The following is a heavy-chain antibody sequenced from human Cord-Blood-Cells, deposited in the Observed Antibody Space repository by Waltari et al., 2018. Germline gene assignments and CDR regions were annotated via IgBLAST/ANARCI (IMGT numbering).Heavy chain of an antibody. D-gene: IGHD3-3*01. CDR2: IYYSGST. CDR1: GGSISSGGYY. V-gene: IGHV4-31*03. J-gene: IGHJ3*02. CDR3: ARKRAPYPYYDFWSGYSFDAFDI. Sequence: QVQLQESGPGLVKPSQTLSLTCTVSGGSISSGGYYWSWIRQHPGKGLEWIGYIYYSGSTYDNPSLKSRVTISVDTSKNQFSLKLSSVTAADTAVYYCARKRAPYPYYDFWSGYSFDAFDIWGQGTMVTVSS.